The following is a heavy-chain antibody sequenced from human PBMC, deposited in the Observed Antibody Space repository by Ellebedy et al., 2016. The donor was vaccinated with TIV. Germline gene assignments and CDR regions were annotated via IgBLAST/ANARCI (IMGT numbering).Heavy chain of an antibody. Sequence: PAGSLRLSCAASGFTSSSNWMHWVRQAPGKGLVWVSRINSDGSRSTYADSVTGRFTISRDNAKNTLYLQMNSLTAEDTAVYFCAKDSPYDPTGILDYWGQGTLVTVSS. J-gene: IGHJ4*02. CDR2: INSDGSRS. D-gene: IGHD3-10*01. V-gene: IGHV3-74*01. CDR1: GFTSSSNW. CDR3: AKDSPYDPTGILDY.